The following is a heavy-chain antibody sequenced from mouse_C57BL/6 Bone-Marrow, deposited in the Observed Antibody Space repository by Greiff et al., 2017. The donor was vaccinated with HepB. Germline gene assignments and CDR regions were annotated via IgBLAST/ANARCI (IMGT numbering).Heavy chain of an antibody. CDR1: GFTFSSYG. CDR2: ISSGGSYT. J-gene: IGHJ3*01. Sequence: EVHRVESGGDLVKPGGSLKLSCAASGFTFSSYGMSWVRQTPDKRLEWVATISSGGSYTYYPDSVKGRFTISRDNAKNTLYLQMSSLKSEDTAMYYCARRAGAYWGQGTLVTVSA. CDR3: ARRAGAY. V-gene: IGHV5-6*01.